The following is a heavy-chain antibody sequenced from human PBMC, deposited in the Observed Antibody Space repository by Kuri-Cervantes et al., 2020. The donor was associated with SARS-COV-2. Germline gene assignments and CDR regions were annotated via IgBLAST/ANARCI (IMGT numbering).Heavy chain of an antibody. J-gene: IGHJ6*02. CDR1: GGSMRYFY. CDR3: ARHFNDCSNGVCRTYYYYSMDV. Sequence: SETLSLTCTVSGGSMRYFYGSWIRQPPGRGLEWIGYIYYSGDTDYNPSLKSRVTISIDTSKNQLSLKLSSVTAADRAVYYCARHFNDCSNGVCRTYYYYSMDVWGQGTTVTVSS. V-gene: IGHV4-59*01. D-gene: IGHD2-8*01. CDR2: IYYSGDT.